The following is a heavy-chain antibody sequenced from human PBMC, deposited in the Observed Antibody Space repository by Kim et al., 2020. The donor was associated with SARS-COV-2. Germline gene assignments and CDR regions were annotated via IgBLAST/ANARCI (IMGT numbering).Heavy chain of an antibody. D-gene: IGHD6-19*01. CDR3: ARDDRSGGSFGRYYYYYGMDV. CDR1: GFTFSSYG. CDR2: IWYDGSNK. Sequence: GGSLRLSCAASGFTFSSYGMHWVRQAPGKGLEWVAVIWYDGSNKYYADSVKGRFTISRDNSKNTLYLQMNSLRAEDTAVYYCARDDRSGGSFGRYYYYYGMDVWGQGTTVTVSS. V-gene: IGHV3-33*01. J-gene: IGHJ6*02.